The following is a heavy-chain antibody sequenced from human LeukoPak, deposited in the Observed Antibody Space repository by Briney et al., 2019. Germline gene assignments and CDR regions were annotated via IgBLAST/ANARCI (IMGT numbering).Heavy chain of an antibody. CDR1: GGTSSSYA. J-gene: IGHJ3*02. Sequence: GASVKVSCKASGGTSSSYAISWVRQAPGQGLEWMGGIIPIFGTANYAQKFQGRVTITADESTSTAYMELSSLRSEDTAVYYCARDLKGGRRDSSGYGAAFDIWGQGTMVTVSS. CDR2: IIPIFGTA. V-gene: IGHV1-69*13. CDR3: ARDLKGGRRDSSGYGAAFDI. D-gene: IGHD3-22*01.